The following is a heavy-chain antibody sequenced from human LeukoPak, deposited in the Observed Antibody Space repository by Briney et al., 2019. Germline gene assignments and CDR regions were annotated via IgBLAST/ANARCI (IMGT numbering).Heavy chain of an antibody. CDR2: IVVGSGNT. CDR3: AARGYSYGYDDY. J-gene: IGHJ4*02. D-gene: IGHD5-18*01. Sequence: SVTVSYKASGFTFTISAMQWVRQARGQRLEWIGWIVVGSGNTNYAQKFQERVTITRDMSTSTAYMELSSLRSEDTAVYYCAARGYSYGYDDYWGQGTLVTVSS. V-gene: IGHV1-58*02. CDR1: GFTFTISA.